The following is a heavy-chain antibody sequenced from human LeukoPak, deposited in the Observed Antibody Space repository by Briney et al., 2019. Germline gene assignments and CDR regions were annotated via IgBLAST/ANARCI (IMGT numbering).Heavy chain of an antibody. V-gene: IGHV3-23*01. J-gene: IGHJ4*02. D-gene: IGHD3-22*01. CDR2: ISGSGGST. CDR3: ANGFYDSSGYYYEYFDY. Sequence: GGSLRLSCAASGFTFSSYAMNWVRQAPGKGLEWVSGISGSGGSTYYADSVKGRLTTSRDNSKNTLYLQMNRLRAEDTAVYYCANGFYDSSGYYYEYFDYWGQGTLVTVSS. CDR1: GFTFSSYA.